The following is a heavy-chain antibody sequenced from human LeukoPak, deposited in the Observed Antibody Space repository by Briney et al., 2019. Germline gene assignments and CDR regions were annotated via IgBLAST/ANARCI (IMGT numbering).Heavy chain of an antibody. D-gene: IGHD3-10*01. Sequence: GGSLRLSCAASGFTVSSNYMSWVRQAPGKGLEWVSVIYSGGSTYYADSVKGRFTISRDNSKNTLYLQMNSLKTEDTAVYYCSGSFGELTFFDYWGQGTLVTVSS. CDR1: GFTVSSNY. CDR2: IYSGGST. V-gene: IGHV3-53*01. CDR3: SGSFGELTFFDY. J-gene: IGHJ4*02.